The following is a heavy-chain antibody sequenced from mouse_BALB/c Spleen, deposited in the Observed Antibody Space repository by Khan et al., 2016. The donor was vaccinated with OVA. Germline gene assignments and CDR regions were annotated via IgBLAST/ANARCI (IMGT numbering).Heavy chain of an antibody. D-gene: IGHD1-1*01. CDR1: GFSLNNYG. V-gene: IGHV2-6-1*01. Sequence: QVQLKQSGPGLVAPSQSLSITCTISGFSLNNYGVHWVRQPPGKGLEWLVVMWSDGSTTYNSALKSRLSISKDNSKSQVFLKMNSLQTDDTAMYYCARQPYDHYNIMDCWGQGTSVTVSS. J-gene: IGHJ4*01. CDR2: MWSDGST. CDR3: ARQPYDHYNIMDC.